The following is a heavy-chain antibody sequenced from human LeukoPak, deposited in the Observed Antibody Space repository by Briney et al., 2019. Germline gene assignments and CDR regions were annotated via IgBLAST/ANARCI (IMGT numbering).Heavy chain of an antibody. Sequence: ASVKVSCKASGYTFTSYYMHWVRQAPRQGLEWMGWINPNSGGTNYAQKFQGRVTMTRDTSISTAYMELSRLRSDDTAVYYCARDSKMVVAATLDYWGQGTLVTVSS. CDR2: INPNSGGT. V-gene: IGHV1-2*02. J-gene: IGHJ4*02. CDR1: GYTFTSYY. CDR3: ARDSKMVVAATLDY. D-gene: IGHD2-15*01.